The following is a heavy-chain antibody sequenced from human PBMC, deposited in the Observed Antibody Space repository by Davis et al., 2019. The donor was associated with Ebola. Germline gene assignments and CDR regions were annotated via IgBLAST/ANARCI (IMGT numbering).Heavy chain of an antibody. J-gene: IGHJ5*02. CDR1: GGTFGSYA. CDR3: ARGGTRANWFDP. CDR2: IIPILGIA. Sequence: SVKVSCKASGGTFGSYAISWVRQAPGQGLEWMGRIIPILGIANYAQKFQGRVTITADESTSTAYMELSSLRSDDTAVYYCARGGTRANWFDPWGQGTLVTVSS. D-gene: IGHD3-10*01. V-gene: IGHV1-69*04.